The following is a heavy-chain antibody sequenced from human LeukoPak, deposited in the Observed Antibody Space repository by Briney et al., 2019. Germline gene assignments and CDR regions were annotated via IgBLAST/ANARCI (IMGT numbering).Heavy chain of an antibody. CDR1: GGPISSSSYY. D-gene: IGHD3-10*01. J-gene: IGHJ4*02. CDR3: ARLHNGSGNFGDY. Sequence: KASETLSLTLTVSGGPISSSSYYWGWIRQPPGKGLGGIGNIYYSGSTYYNPSLKSRVTISVDTSKSQFSLKLSSVTAADTAVYYCARLHNGSGNFGDYWGQGTLVTVSS. V-gene: IGHV4-39*01. CDR2: IYYSGST.